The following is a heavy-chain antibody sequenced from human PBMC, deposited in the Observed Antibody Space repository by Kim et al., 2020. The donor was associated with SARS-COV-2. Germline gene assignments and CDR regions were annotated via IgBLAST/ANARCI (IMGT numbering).Heavy chain of an antibody. D-gene: IGHD1-26*01. Sequence: YAESVRGRFTISRDNSKNTLYLQMNSLSAADTAVYYCAKRIGYHNDCFDYWGQGTLVTVSS. J-gene: IGHJ4*02. V-gene: IGHV3-30*02. CDR3: AKRIGYHNDCFDY.